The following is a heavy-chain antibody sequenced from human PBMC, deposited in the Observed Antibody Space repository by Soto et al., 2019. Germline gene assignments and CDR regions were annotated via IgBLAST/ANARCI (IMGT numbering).Heavy chain of an antibody. D-gene: IGHD2-15*01. CDR2: IYWDNDK. Sequence: SGPTLVNPTQALTLTCTFSGFSLTTNGVGVGWIRQPPEKALEWLAHIYWDNDKRYSPSLKNRLMITMDTSKNQVVLTMTNMDPVDTATYFCAHRLVGKRAPWDWGYFDYWGQ. CDR1: GFSLTTNGVG. J-gene: IGHJ4*02. V-gene: IGHV2-5*02. CDR3: AHRLVGKRAPWDWGYFDY.